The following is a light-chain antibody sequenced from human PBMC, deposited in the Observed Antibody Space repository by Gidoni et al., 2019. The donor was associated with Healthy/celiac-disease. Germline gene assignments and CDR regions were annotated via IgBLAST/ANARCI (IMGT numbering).Light chain of an antibody. CDR2: DAS. J-gene: IGKJ2*01. V-gene: IGKV3-11*01. Sequence: EIVLTQSPATLSLSPGERATLSCRASQSVSSYLAWYQQKPGQAPRLLIYDASNRATGIPARFSGRGSGTDFTLTISSLEPEDVAVYYCQQRSNWPYTFGQGTKLEIK. CDR1: QSVSSY. CDR3: QQRSNWPYT.